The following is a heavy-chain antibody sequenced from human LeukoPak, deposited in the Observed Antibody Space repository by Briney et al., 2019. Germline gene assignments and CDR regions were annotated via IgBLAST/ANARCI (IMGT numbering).Heavy chain of an antibody. Sequence: GGSLRLSCAASGFTFSSYGMHWVRQAPGKGLEWVAVIWYDGSNKYYADSVKGRFTISRDNSKNTLYLQMNSLRAEDTAVYYCARDEIRDGYSTFDYWGQGTLVTVSS. CDR1: GFTFSSYG. V-gene: IGHV3-33*01. D-gene: IGHD5-24*01. CDR3: ARDEIRDGYSTFDY. CDR2: IWYDGSNK. J-gene: IGHJ4*02.